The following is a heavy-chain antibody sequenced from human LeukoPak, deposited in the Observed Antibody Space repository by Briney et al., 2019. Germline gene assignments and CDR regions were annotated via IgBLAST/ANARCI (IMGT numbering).Heavy chain of an antibody. D-gene: IGHD2-8*01. CDR1: GGSFSGYY. Sequence: PLETLSLTCAVYGGSFSGYYWTWIRQPPGKGLEWIGEIIHSGSTNYNPSLKSRLTVTVDTSNNHFSLKLTSVTAADTAVYYCARGTVLMGYASFDYWGQGTLVTVSS. J-gene: IGHJ4*02. V-gene: IGHV4-34*01. CDR3: ARGTVLMGYASFDY. CDR2: IIHSGST.